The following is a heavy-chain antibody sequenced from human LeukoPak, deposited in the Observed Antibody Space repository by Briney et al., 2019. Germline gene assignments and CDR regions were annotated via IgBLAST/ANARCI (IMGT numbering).Heavy chain of an antibody. D-gene: IGHD6-19*01. CDR2: ISYDGSNK. J-gene: IGHJ3*02. Sequence: GRSLRLSCAASGFTFSSYGMHWVRQAPGKGLEWVAVISYDGSNKYYADSVKGRFTISRDNSKNTLYVQMNRLRAEDTAVYYCAKLPDGYSSGSDAFDIWGQGTMVTVSS. CDR1: GFTFSSYG. V-gene: IGHV3-30*18. CDR3: AKLPDGYSSGSDAFDI.